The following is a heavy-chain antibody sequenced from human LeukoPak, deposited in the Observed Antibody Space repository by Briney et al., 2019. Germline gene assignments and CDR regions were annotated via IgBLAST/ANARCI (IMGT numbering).Heavy chain of an antibody. CDR1: GYSFTSYW. CDR3: ARHEVSASFDY. V-gene: IGHV5-51*01. J-gene: IGHJ4*02. D-gene: IGHD6-25*01. CDR2: IYPGDSDT. Sequence: GESLKISCKGSGYSFTSYWIGWVRQMPGKGLEWMGIIYPGDSDTRYSSSFQGQVTTSADKSISTAYLQWSSLKASDTAMYYCARHEVSASFDYWGQGTLVTVSS.